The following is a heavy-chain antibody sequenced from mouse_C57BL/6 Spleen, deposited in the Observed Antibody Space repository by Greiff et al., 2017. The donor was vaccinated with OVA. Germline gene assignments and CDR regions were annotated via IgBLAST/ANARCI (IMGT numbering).Heavy chain of an antibody. Sequence: QVQLQQSGPELVKPGASVKISCKASGYAFSSSWMNWVKQRPGKGLEWIGRIYPGDGDTNYNGKFKGKATLTAAKSSSTAYMQLSSLTSEDSAVYVCARTPLYDGYYVGYFDYWGQGTTLTVSS. CDR2: IYPGDGDT. V-gene: IGHV1-82*01. CDR1: GYAFSSSW. D-gene: IGHD2-3*01. CDR3: ARTPLYDGYYVGYFDY. J-gene: IGHJ2*01.